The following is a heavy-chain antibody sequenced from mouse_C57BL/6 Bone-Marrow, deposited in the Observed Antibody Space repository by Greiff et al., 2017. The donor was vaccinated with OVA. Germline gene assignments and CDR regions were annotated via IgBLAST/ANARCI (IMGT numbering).Heavy chain of an antibody. CDR1: GYTFTDYY. V-gene: IGHV1-76*01. CDR3: ARKWSSSGSSSYWYFDV. D-gene: IGHD1-1*01. J-gene: IGHJ1*03. Sequence: QVQLQQSGAELVRPGASVKLSCKASGYTFTDYYINWVKQRPGQGLEWIARIYPGSGNTYYNEKFKGKATLTAEKSSSTAYMQLSSLTSEDSAVYFCARKWSSSGSSSYWYFDVWGTGTTVTVSS. CDR2: IYPGSGNT.